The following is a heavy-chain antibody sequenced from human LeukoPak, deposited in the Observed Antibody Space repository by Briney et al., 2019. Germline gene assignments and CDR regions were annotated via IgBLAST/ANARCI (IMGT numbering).Heavy chain of an antibody. CDR2: IYYTGIT. CDR3: ARDLGGTYGGFGY. V-gene: IGHV4-31*03. D-gene: IGHD4-17*01. CDR1: GGSISSGGYY. Sequence: SQTLSLTCTVSGGSISSGGYYWSWIRQHPGKGLEWFGYIYYTGITYYNPSLKSRVTISVDTSKNQFSMKLSSVTAADTAVYYCARDLGGTYGGFGYWGQGTLVTVSS. J-gene: IGHJ4*02.